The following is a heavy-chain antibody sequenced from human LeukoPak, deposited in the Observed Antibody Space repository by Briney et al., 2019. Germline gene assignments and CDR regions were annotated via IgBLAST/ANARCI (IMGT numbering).Heavy chain of an antibody. J-gene: IGHJ4*02. CDR3: ARVALDSSGDNYGQGAFDY. CDR1: GFTFSRYE. V-gene: IGHV3-48*03. Sequence: GGSLRLSCAASGFTFSRYEMNWVRQAPGKGLEWLSYISGSGRTIFYGDSVKGRFTISRDNAKNSLYPQINSLRADDTAVYYCARVALDSSGDNYGQGAFDYWGQGTLVTVSS. CDR2: ISGSGRTI. D-gene: IGHD3-22*01.